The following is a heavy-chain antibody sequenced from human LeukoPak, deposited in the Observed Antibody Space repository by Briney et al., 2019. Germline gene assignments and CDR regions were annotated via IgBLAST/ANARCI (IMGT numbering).Heavy chain of an antibody. J-gene: IGHJ5*02. V-gene: IGHV4-59*02. CDR3: TRGHWGLQS. CDR2: IHHSGNS. Sequence: SETLSLTCTVSGASVTDYYWSWIRQSPGKGLEWISYIHHSGNSDYNPSLRSRVTTSLDTSKNQFTLNLISVTAADTAVYYCTRGHWGLQSWSQGTLVTVSS. CDR1: GASVTDYY. D-gene: IGHD7-27*01.